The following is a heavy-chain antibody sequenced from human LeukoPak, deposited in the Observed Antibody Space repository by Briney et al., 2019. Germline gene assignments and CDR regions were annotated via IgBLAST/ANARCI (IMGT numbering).Heavy chain of an antibody. V-gene: IGHV4-4*07. J-gene: IGHJ6*02. CDR2: IYTSGST. CDR1: GGXISSYY. Sequence: SETLSLTCTVSGGXISSYYWSWIRQPAGKGLEWIGRIYTSGSTNYNPSLKSRVAMSVDTSKNQSSLNLSSVTAADTAVYYCGRDGRCGTGRGAYYYYGMDVWGQGTTVTVSS. CDR3: GRDGRCGTGRGAYYYYGMDV. D-gene: IGHD2-15*01.